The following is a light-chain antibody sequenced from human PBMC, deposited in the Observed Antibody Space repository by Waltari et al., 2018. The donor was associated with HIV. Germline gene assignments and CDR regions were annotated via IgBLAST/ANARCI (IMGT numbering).Light chain of an antibody. CDR2: WAS. Sequence: IVLTQSPDSLPVSLGERATINCTSSRTILSSSDNRNYLAWYQQKPRQPTKLLMSWASTRESGVPDRFSGSGSGTDFTLTITRLQAEDVAVYHCQQYFRIPPTFGGGTKVEIK. CDR1: RTILSSSDNRNY. V-gene: IGKV4-1*01. J-gene: IGKJ4*01. CDR3: QQYFRIPPT.